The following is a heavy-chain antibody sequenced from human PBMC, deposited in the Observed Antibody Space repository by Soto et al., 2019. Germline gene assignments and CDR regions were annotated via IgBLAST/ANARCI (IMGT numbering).Heavy chain of an antibody. CDR1: GFTFRSFT. CDR3: TRDASRDSSARGWLHP. D-gene: IGHD6-13*01. CDR2: ISSNSAYI. Sequence: GGSLRLSCAASGFTFRSFTMNWVRQAPGKGLEWVSTISSNSAYIYYTDALRGRFTISRDNAKNSLHLQMNSLRAEDTAVYYCTRDASRDSSARGWLHPWGPGALPTVYS. V-gene: IGHV3-21*01. J-gene: IGHJ5*02.